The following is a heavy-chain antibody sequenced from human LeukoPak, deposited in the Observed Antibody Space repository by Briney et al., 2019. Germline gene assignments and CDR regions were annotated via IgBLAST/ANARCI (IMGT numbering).Heavy chain of an antibody. J-gene: IGHJ4*02. V-gene: IGHV3-30*18. CDR3: AKDGNDYVWGSYRYPYYFDY. Sequence: GRSLRLSCAASGFTFSSYGMHWVRQAPGKGLEWVAVISYDGSNKYYADSVKGRFTISRDNSKNTLYLQMNSLRAEDTAVYYCAKDGNDYVWGSYRYPYYFDYWAQGTLVTVSS. CDR2: ISYDGSNK. CDR1: GFTFSSYG. D-gene: IGHD3-16*02.